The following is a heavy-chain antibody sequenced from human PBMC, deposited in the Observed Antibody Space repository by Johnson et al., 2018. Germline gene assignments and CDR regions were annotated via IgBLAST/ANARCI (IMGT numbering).Heavy chain of an antibody. CDR1: GFAFSRYA. CDR3: AKRVVVTAPYYYYMDV. CDR2: ISDRGGST. Sequence: QLVQSGGGLVQPGGSLRLTCAASGFAFSRYAMPWVRQAPGKGLEWVSAISDRGGSTYYADSGKGRFTISRDNSKNTLYLQMNSLSVEDTAVYYCAKRVVVTAPYYYYMDVWGKGTTVTVSS. D-gene: IGHD2-21*02. V-gene: IGHV3-23*04. J-gene: IGHJ6*03.